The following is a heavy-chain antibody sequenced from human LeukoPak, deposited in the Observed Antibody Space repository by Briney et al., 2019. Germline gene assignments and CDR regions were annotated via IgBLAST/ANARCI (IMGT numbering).Heavy chain of an antibody. J-gene: IGHJ4*02. CDR1: GFSVNTNY. V-gene: IGHV3-30-3*01. CDR2: ISYDGSSE. Sequence: GGSLRLSCAASGFSVNTNYMSWVRQAPGKGPEWVAVISYDGSSEFYADSVKGRFTIPRDNSKNTVYLQMNSLRAEDTAVYYCARDQSTVVTERRYYFDYWGQGTLVTVSS. D-gene: IGHD4-23*01. CDR3: ARDQSTVVTERRYYFDY.